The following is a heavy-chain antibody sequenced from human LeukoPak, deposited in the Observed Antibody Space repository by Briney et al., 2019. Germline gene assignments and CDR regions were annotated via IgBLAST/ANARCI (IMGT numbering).Heavy chain of an antibody. V-gene: IGHV3-9*03. Sequence: GGSLRLSCAASGFTFDDYAMHWVRQAPGKGLEWVSGISWNSGSIGYANSVKGRFTISRDNSKNTLYLQMGSLRAEDMAVYYCARAAGYYDRIEDLVDYWGQGTLVTVSS. D-gene: IGHD3-22*01. CDR2: ISWNSGSI. CDR3: ARAAGYYDRIEDLVDY. CDR1: GFTFDDYA. J-gene: IGHJ4*02.